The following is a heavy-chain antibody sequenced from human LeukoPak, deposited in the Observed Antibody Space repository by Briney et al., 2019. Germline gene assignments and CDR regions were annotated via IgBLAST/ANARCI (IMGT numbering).Heavy chain of an antibody. CDR1: GYTFTGYY. D-gene: IGHD6-19*01. CDR3: ARDLIAVAGKGY. V-gene: IGHV1-2*02. J-gene: IGHJ4*02. Sequence: ASVKVSCTASGYTFTGYYMHWVRQAPGQGLEWMGWINPNSGGTNYAQKFQGRVTMTRDTSISTAYMELSRLRSDDTAVYYCARDLIAVAGKGYWGQGTLVTVSS. CDR2: INPNSGGT.